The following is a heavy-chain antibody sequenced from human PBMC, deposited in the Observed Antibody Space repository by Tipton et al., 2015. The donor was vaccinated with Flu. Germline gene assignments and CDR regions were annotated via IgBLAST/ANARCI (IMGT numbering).Heavy chain of an antibody. CDR2: IYYSGST. V-gene: IGHV4-59*01. J-gene: IGHJ3*02. D-gene: IGHD3-10*01. CDR3: ARDYYGSGYDAFDI. CDR1: GGSISSYY. Sequence: TLSLTCTVSGGSISSYYWSWIRQPPGEGLEWIGYIYYSGSTNYNPSLKSRVTISVDTSKNQFSLKLSSVTAADTAVYYCARDYYGSGYDAFDIWGQGTMVTVSS.